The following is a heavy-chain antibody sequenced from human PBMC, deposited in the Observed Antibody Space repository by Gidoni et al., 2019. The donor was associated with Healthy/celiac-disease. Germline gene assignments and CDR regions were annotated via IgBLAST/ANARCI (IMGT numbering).Heavy chain of an antibody. CDR3: AKAFGYCSGGSCYPAATDDY. V-gene: IGHV3-30*18. D-gene: IGHD2-15*01. J-gene: IGHJ4*02. CDR1: GFTFSSYG. Sequence: QVQLVESGGGVVQPGRSLRLSCAASGFTFSSYGMPWVRQAPGKGLEWVAVISYDGSNKYYADSVKGRFTISRDNSKNTLYLQMNSLRAEDTAVYYCAKAFGYCSGGSCYPAATDDYWGQGTLVTVSS. CDR2: ISYDGSNK.